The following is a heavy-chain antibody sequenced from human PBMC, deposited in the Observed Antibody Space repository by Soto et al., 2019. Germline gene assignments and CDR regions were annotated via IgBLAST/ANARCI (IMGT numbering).Heavy chain of an antibody. V-gene: IGHV1-69*02. CDR2: IIPMLSMS. CDR3: ARSYGSGSQAFDD. J-gene: IGHJ4*02. D-gene: IGHD3-10*01. CDR1: GDTFSSYT. Sequence: QVQLVQSGAEVKKPGSSVKVSCKASGDTFSSYTINWVRQAPGLGLEWMGRIIPMLSMSNSALKFHGRDIMTADKSTSTAYMELSRLTSEDTATYYCARSYGSGSQAFDDWGQGVLVTVSS.